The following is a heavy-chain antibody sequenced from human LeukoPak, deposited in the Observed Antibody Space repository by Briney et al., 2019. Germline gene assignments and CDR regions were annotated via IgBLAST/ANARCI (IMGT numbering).Heavy chain of an antibody. CDR1: GFTFSSYG. J-gene: IGHJ4*02. CDR2: ISYDGSNK. D-gene: IGHD3-9*01. CDR3: AKTLRYFDWLRYYFDY. V-gene: IGHV3-30*18. Sequence: PGGSRRLSCAASGFTFSSYGMHWVRQAPGKGLEWVAVISYDGSNKYYADSVKGRFTIPRDNSKNTLYLQMNSLRAEDTAVYYCAKTLRYFDWLRYYFDYWGQGTLVTVSS.